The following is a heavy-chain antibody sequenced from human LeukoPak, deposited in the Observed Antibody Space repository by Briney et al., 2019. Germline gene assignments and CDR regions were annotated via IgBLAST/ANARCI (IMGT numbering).Heavy chain of an antibody. D-gene: IGHD6-6*01. Sequence: GASVKVSCKASGYTFTGYYMHWVRQAPGQGLEWMGWINPNSGGTNYAQKFQGRVTMTRDTSISTAYMELSRLRSDDTAVYYCARTLDPSSPTLDYWGQGTLVTVSS. CDR3: ARTLDPSSPTLDY. CDR1: GYTFTGYY. V-gene: IGHV1-2*02. CDR2: INPNSGGT. J-gene: IGHJ4*02.